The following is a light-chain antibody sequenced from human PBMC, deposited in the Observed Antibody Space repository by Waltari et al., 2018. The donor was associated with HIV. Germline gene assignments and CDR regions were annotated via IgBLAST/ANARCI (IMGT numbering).Light chain of an antibody. CDR1: QSVFYSATKKNS. CDR2: WAS. V-gene: IGKV4-1*01. J-gene: IGKJ4*01. Sequence: DFVMTQSPDSLAVSLGERATINCKFSQSVFYSATKKNSLAWYQQKPVQPPKLLISWASTRECGVPARFSGSGSGTDFTLTINNLQAEDVAVYYCQQYYTTPLSFGGGTKVEIK. CDR3: QQYYTTPLS.